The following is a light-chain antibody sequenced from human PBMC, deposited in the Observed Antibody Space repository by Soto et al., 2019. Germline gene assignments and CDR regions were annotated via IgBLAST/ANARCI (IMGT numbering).Light chain of an antibody. J-gene: IGKJ1*01. CDR1: QSVNSN. CDR2: GTS. V-gene: IGKV3-15*01. CDR3: QQYNNWPRT. Sequence: ELVMTQSPATLSLSPGERATLSCRASQSVNSNLAWYQQKAGQAPRLLIYGTSTRATGIPARFSGSGSGTDFTLTISSLQFEDFAVYYCQQYNNWPRTFGQGTKVDIK.